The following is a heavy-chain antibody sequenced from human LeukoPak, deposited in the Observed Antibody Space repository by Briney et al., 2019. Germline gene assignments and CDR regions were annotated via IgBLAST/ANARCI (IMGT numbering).Heavy chain of an antibody. CDR1: GYTFTNYA. CDR2: INAYNDNT. D-gene: IGHD2-15*01. Sequence: GASVKVSCKAPGYTFTNYAISWVRQAPGQGLEWMGWINAYNDNTNYAQKFQGRVTMTTDTSTSTAYMELRSLRSDDTAVYYCARDVGEGYCSGGSCSDYWGQGTLVTVSS. V-gene: IGHV1-18*01. J-gene: IGHJ4*02. CDR3: ARDVGEGYCSGGSCSDY.